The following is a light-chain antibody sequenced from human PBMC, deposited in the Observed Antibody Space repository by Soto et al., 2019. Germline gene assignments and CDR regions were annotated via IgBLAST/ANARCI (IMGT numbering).Light chain of an antibody. CDR1: SSDVGGYNY. J-gene: IGLJ2*01. Sequence: QSALTQPASVSGSPGQSITISCTGTSSDVGGYNYVSWYQQHPGKAPKLMIYGVTNRPSGVSNRFSGSKSGNTAFLTISGLQAEDEADYYCSSYTTSTTLSVVFGGGTKVTVL. CDR3: SSYTTSTTLSVV. V-gene: IGLV2-14*01. CDR2: GVT.